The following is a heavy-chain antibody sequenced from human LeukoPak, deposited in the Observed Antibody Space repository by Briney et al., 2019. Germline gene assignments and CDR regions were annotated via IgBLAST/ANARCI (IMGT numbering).Heavy chain of an antibody. CDR1: GGSISSSSYY. CDR2: IYYSGST. Sequence: SETLSLTCTVSGGSISSSSYYWGWIRQPPGKGLEWIGSIYYSGSTYYNPSLKSRVTISVDTSKNQFSLKLTSVTAADTAVYYCATSGYDTSPEYWGQGTLVTVSS. CDR3: ATSGYDTSPEY. D-gene: IGHD5-12*01. J-gene: IGHJ4*02. V-gene: IGHV4-39*01.